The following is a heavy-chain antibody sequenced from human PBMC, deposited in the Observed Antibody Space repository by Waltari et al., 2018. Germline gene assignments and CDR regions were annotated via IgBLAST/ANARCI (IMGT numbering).Heavy chain of an antibody. CDR3: AKSRGFEY. CDR2: INYDGRQK. Sequence: EVQLVESGGGLVQPGGSLRLSCGASGFTFSRYWMSWARQTPGKGLEWVANINYDGRQKYYVDSVKGRFTISRDNAKNSVYLQMNSLRVEDTAVYYCAKSRGFEYWGQGTLITVSS. CDR1: GFTFSRYW. V-gene: IGHV3-7*01. D-gene: IGHD2-2*01. J-gene: IGHJ4*02.